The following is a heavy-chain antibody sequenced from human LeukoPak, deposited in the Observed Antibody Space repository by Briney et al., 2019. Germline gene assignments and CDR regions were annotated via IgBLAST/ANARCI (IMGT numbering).Heavy chain of an antibody. CDR2: IYYSGST. V-gene: IGHV4-39*01. CDR3: ARLYSNYVDWFDP. D-gene: IGHD4-11*01. J-gene: IGHJ5*02. CDR1: GGSINSSSYY. Sequence: SETLSLTCTVSGGSINSSSYYWGWIRQPPGKGLEWIGSIYYSGSTYYNPSLKSRVTISVDTSKNQFSLKLSSVTAADTAVYYCARLYSNYVDWFDPWGQGTLVTVSS.